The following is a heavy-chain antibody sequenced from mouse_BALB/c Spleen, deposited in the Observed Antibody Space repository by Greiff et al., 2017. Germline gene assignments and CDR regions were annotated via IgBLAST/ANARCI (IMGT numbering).Heavy chain of an antibody. J-gene: IGHJ3*01. V-gene: IGHV3-2*02. CDR3: ASQGNPAWFAY. Sequence: VQLQQSGPGLVKPSQSLSLTCTVTGYSITSDYAWNWIRQFPGNKLEWMGYISYSGSTSYNPSLKSRISITRDTSKNQFFLQLNSVTTEDTATYYCASQGNPAWFAYWGQGTLVTVSA. CDR2: ISYSGST. CDR1: GYSITSDYA. D-gene: IGHD2-1*01.